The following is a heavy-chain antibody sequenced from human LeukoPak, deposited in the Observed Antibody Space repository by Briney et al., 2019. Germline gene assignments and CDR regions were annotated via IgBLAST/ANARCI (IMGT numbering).Heavy chain of an antibody. CDR2: IQNDEIDK. Sequence: HPGGFLRLSCAASGFTFSTFGMHWVRQAPGKGLEWVAFIQNDEIDKFYADSVKGRFTISRDNSKNTMYLQMNSLRYEDTAVYYCAKERKLLPFDCWGQGTLVTVSS. CDR3: AKERKLLPFDC. V-gene: IGHV3-30*02. CDR1: GFTFSTFG. D-gene: IGHD4-23*01. J-gene: IGHJ4*02.